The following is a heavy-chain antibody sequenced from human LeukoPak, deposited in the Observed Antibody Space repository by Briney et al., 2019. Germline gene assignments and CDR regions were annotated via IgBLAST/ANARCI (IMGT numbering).Heavy chain of an antibody. J-gene: IGHJ4*02. CDR1: GFTFSSYA. V-gene: IGHV4-31*02. CDR2: IYYSGST. Sequence: LRLSCAASGFTFSSYAMSWVRQAPGKGLEWIGYIYYSGSTYYNPSLKSRVTISVDTSKNQFSLKLSSVTAADTAVYYCAIESLYCSSTSCNKYFDYWGQGTLVTVSS. CDR3: AIESLYCSSTSCNKYFDY. D-gene: IGHD2-2*01.